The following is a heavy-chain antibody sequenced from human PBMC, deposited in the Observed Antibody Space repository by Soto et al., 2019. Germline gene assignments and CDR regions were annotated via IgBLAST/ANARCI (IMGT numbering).Heavy chain of an antibody. D-gene: IGHD5-12*01. V-gene: IGHV1-3*01. CDR2: INAGNGKT. CDR1: GYTFTSYA. J-gene: IGHJ6*02. Sequence: ASVKVSCKASGYTFTSYAMHWVRQAPGQKLEWVGWINAGNGKTKYSQKFQGRVTITRDTSASTAYMELSSLRSEDTAVYYCARVWRDGYHYYYYYRMDVWGQGTTVTVAS. CDR3: ARVWRDGYHYYYYYRMDV.